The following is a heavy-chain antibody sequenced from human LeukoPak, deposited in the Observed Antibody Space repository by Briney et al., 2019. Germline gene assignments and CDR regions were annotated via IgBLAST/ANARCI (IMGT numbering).Heavy chain of an antibody. CDR2: ISSSSSYI. J-gene: IGHJ4*02. D-gene: IGHD5-24*01. V-gene: IGHV3-21*01. CDR3: ARDSLEIATINGIDY. CDR1: GFTFSSYS. Sequence: PGGSLRLSCAASGFTFSSYSMNWVRQAPGKGLEWVSSISSSSSYIYYADSVKGRFTISRDNAKNSLYLQMNSLRAEDTAVYYCARDSLEIATINGIDYWGQGTLVTVSS.